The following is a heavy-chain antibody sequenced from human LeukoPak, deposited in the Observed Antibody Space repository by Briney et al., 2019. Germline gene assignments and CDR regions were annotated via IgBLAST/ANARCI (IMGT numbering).Heavy chain of an antibody. CDR1: GGSISSFY. CDR3: ARVVGYNSSSPYFDY. J-gene: IGHJ4*02. V-gene: IGHV4-59*12. Sequence: SETLSLTCTVSGGSISSFYWSWVRQTPGEGLECIGYIYSSGSTNYNPSLKSRVTMSVDTSKNQFSLKLSSVTAADTAVYYCARVVGYNSSSPYFDYWGQGTLVTVSS. D-gene: IGHD6-6*01. CDR2: IYSSGST.